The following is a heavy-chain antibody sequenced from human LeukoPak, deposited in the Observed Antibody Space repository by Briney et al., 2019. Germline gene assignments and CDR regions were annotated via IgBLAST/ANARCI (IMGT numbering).Heavy chain of an antibody. D-gene: IGHD3-22*01. CDR2: IIPIFGTA. V-gene: IGHV1-69*13. CDR3: ARVDPGGGYYPGFDY. CDR1: GGTFSSYA. J-gene: IGHJ4*02. Sequence: SVKVSCKASGGTFSSYAISWVRQAPGQGLEWMGGIIPIFGTANYAQKFQGRVTITADESTSTAYMELSSLRSEDTAVYYCARVDPGGGYYPGFDYWGQGTLVTVSS.